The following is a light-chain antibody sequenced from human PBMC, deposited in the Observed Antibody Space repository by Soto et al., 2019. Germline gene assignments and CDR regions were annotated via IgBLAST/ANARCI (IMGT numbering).Light chain of an antibody. J-gene: IGKJ1*01. V-gene: IGKV1-39*01. CDR3: QQRYTVGT. Sequence: DIQMTQSPSSLSASVGDRVTITCRASQSMGTSINWYQQKPGNAPKSLSYSASRLQSGVPSRFSGTGSETGFHLTISRLEPEGVATYYRQQRYTVGTFGQGTKVEIK. CDR1: QSMGTS. CDR2: SAS.